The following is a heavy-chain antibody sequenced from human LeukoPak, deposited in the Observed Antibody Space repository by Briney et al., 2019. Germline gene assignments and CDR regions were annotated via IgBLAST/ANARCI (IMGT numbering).Heavy chain of an antibody. J-gene: IGHJ5*02. CDR1: GFTFDDYA. D-gene: IGHD6-19*01. Sequence: GGSLRLSCAASGFTFDDYAMHCVRQAPGKGLEWVSLISWDGISTYYADSVKGRFTISRDNSKNSLYLQMNSLRAEDTALYYCAKGYSSGWYENWFDPWGQGTLVTVSS. V-gene: IGHV3-43D*04. CDR2: ISWDGIST. CDR3: AKGYSSGWYENWFDP.